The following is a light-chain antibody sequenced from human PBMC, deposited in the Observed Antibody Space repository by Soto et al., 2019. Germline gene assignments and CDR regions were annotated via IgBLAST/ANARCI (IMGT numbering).Light chain of an antibody. J-gene: IGKJ1*01. V-gene: IGKV3-20*01. Sequence: EIVLTQSPGTLSLSPGERATLSCRASLSVSSSYLAWYQQKPGQAPRLLIYGASXXXXXXPNRFSGSGSGTDFTLTISRLEPEDFAVYYCHQYDSWTFGQGTKVDIK. CDR3: HQYDSWT. CDR1: LSVSSSY. CDR2: GAS.